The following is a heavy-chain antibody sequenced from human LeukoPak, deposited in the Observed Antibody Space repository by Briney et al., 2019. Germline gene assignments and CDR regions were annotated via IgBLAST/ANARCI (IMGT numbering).Heavy chain of an antibody. Sequence: PGGSLRLSCAASGFTFSDYYMCWIRQAPGKGLEWVSYISSSGSTIYYEDSVKGRFTISRDNAKNSLYLQMNSLRAEDTAVYYCARVLIVAAIVYFDYWGQGTLVTVSS. CDR3: ARVLIVAAIVYFDY. CDR1: GFTFSDYY. D-gene: IGHD5-12*01. V-gene: IGHV3-11*04. CDR2: ISSSGSTI. J-gene: IGHJ4*02.